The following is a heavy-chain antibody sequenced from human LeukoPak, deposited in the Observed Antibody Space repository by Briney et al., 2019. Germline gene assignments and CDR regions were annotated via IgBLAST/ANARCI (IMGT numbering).Heavy chain of an antibody. V-gene: IGHV3-23*01. D-gene: IGHD5-18*01. CDR2: ISDSGDGT. CDR3: AVLMGYSFGYTHFDY. J-gene: IGHJ4*02. CDR1: GFTFRTYA. Sequence: GGSLRLSCAASGFTFRTYAMSWVRQAPGKGLEWVSGISDSGDGTYYADSVKGRFIISRDNSKNTLYLQMNSLRAEDTAVYYCAVLMGYSFGYTHFDYWGQGTLVTVSS.